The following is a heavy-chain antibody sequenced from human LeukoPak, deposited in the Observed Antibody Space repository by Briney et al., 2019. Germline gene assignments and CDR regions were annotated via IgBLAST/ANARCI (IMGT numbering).Heavy chain of an antibody. CDR3: ARTQGIVATIEDFDS. CDR1: GGTFSSYT. Sequence: VASVKVSCKASGGTFSSYTISWVRQAPGQGLEWTGRIIPILGIANYAQKFQGRVTITADKSTSTAYMELSSLRSEDTAVYYCARTQGIVATIEDFDSWGQGTLVTVS. CDR2: IIPILGIA. D-gene: IGHD5-12*01. J-gene: IGHJ4*02. V-gene: IGHV1-69*02.